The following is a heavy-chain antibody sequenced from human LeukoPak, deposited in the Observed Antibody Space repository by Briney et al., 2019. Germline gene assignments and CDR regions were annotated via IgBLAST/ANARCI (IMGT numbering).Heavy chain of an antibody. J-gene: IGHJ4*02. V-gene: IGHV3-23*01. CDR1: GLTFSSYA. CDR3: AKAIVVVIAPFGY. CDR2: ISGSGGST. D-gene: IGHD2-15*01. Sequence: GGSLRLSCAASGLTFSSYAMSWVRQAPGKGLEWVSAISGSGGSTYYADSVKGRFTISRDNPKNTVYLQMNTLRGDDTAVYYCAKAIVVVIAPFGYWGQGTLVTVSS.